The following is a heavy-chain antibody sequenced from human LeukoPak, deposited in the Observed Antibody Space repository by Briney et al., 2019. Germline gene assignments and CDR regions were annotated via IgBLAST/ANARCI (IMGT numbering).Heavy chain of an antibody. V-gene: IGHV3-30*18. CDR1: GFTFSSYG. CDR3: AKEGSITMVRGATRGYGMDV. J-gene: IGHJ6*02. Sequence: GGSLRLSCAASGFTFSSYGMHWVRQALGKGLEWVAVISYDGSNKHYADSVKGRFTISRDNSKNTLYLQMNSLRAEDTAVYYCAKEGSITMVRGATRGYGMDVWGQGTTVTVSS. D-gene: IGHD3-10*01. CDR2: ISYDGSNK.